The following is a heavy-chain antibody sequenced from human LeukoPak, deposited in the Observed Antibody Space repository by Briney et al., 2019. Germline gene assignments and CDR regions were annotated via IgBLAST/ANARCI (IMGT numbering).Heavy chain of an antibody. J-gene: IGHJ4*02. D-gene: IGHD5/OR15-5a*01. CDR1: GTSIITSY. V-gene: IGHV4-4*09. CDR2: IDSSGHT. CDR3: AKGFYDSRLNSNPFDF. Sequence: SETLSLTCTVSGTSIITSYWSWIRQFPGKGLEWIGFIDSSGHTDSNPSLSGRVTISIDTSKIQFFLRLTSVTAADTAVYYCAKGFYDSRLNSNPFDFWGRGTLVTVSS.